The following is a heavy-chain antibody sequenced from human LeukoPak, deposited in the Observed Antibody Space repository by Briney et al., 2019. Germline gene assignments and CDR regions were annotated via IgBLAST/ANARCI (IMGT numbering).Heavy chain of an antibody. V-gene: IGHV1-2*02. CDR2: INPNSGGT. J-gene: IGHJ5*02. D-gene: IGHD2-2*01. CDR3: ARDLGIVVVADWFDP. CDR1: GYTFTGYY. Sequence: AASVKVSCKASGYTFTGYYMHWVRQAPGQGLEWMGWINPNSGGTNYAQKFQGRVTMTRDTFISTAYMELSRLRSDDTAVYYCARDLGIVVVADWFDPWGQGTLVTVSS.